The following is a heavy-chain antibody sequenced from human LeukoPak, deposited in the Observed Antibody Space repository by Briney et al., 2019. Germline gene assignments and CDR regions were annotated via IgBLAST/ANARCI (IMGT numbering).Heavy chain of an antibody. CDR2: ISYDGSNK. D-gene: IGHD6-19*01. V-gene: IGHV3-30*18. Sequence: PGGSLRLSCAASGFTFSSYGMHWVRQAPGKGLEWVAVISYDGSNKYYADSVKGRFTISRDNSKNTLYLQMNSLRAEDTAVYYCAKGRDIAVAGTPDAFDIWGQGTMVTVSS. CDR3: AKGRDIAVAGTPDAFDI. J-gene: IGHJ3*02. CDR1: GFTFSSYG.